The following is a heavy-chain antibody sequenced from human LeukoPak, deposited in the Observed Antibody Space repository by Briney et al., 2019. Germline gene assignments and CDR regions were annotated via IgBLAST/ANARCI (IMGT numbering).Heavy chain of an antibody. CDR2: IKQDGSEK. V-gene: IGHV3-7*01. CDR3: ARCGSSWYGYYYYYMDV. J-gene: IGHJ6*03. CDR1: GFTFSSYW. Sequence: GGSLRLSCAASGFTFSSYWMSWVRQAPGKGLEWVANIKQDGSEKYYVDSVKGRFTISRDNAKNSLYLQMNSLRAEDTAVYYCARCGSSWYGYYYYYMDVWGKGTTVTVSS. D-gene: IGHD6-13*01.